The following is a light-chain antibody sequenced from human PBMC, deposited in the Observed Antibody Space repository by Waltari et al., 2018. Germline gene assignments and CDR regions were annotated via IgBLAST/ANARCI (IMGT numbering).Light chain of an antibody. CDR2: EAS. Sequence: EIVFTQSSATLSLSRGEIATLSCRASQSGSRYLAWYQQKPGQSPRLLIYEASNRATGIPARFSRSGSGTDFTLTISSREPEDVEVYDCQQRIDWPLTFGGATKVKIK. CDR3: QQRIDWPLT. J-gene: IGKJ4*01. V-gene: IGKV3-11*01. CDR1: QSGSRY.